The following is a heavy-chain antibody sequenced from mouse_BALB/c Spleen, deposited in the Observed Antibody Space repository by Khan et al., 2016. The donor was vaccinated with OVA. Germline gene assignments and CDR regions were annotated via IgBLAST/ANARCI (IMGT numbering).Heavy chain of an antibody. D-gene: IGHD2-1*01. Sequence: VQLVESGPGLVAPSHSLSITCTVSGFSLTSYGVHWVRQPPGKGLEWLGVIWAGGSTNYNSALMSRLSISKDNSKSQVFLKMNSLQTEETAMYCCARLEGKWGQGATLTDST. CDR2: IWAGGST. V-gene: IGHV2-9*02. CDR3: ARLEGK. CDR1: GFSLTSYG. J-gene: IGHJ2*01.